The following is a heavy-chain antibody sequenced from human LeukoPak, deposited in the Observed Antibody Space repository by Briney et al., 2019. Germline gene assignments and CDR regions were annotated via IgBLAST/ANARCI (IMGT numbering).Heavy chain of an antibody. D-gene: IGHD6-13*01. CDR1: AFTFSNYS. CDR3: ASTNFGTLAGTHFDY. V-gene: IGHV3-48*01. J-gene: IGHJ4*02. Sequence: GGSLRLSCAASAFTFSNYSMNWVRQAPGKGLEWVSYISSSSTLIYYADSVKGRFTISRDNAKNSLYLQMNSLRPEDTAMYYCASTNFGTLAGTHFDYWGQGTLVTVSS. CDR2: ISSSSTLI.